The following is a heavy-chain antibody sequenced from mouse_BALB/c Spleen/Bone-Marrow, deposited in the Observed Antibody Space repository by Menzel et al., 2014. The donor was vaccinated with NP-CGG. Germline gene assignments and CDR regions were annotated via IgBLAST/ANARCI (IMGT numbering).Heavy chain of an antibody. J-gene: IGHJ3*01. CDR3: ARLSYYGRFAY. Sequence: EVQLQQSGGGLVQPGGSLELSCAASGFDFSRYWMSWVRQAPGKGLEWIGEINPDSSTINYTPSLKDKFIISRDNAKNTLYLQMSKVRSEDTALYYCARLSYYGRFAYWGQGTLVTVSA. CDR1: GFDFSRYW. D-gene: IGHD1-1*01. CDR2: INPDSSTI. V-gene: IGHV4-1*02.